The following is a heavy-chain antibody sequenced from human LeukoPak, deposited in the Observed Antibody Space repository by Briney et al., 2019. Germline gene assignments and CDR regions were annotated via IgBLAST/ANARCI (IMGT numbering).Heavy chain of an antibody. Sequence: GGSLRLSCAASAFTLSSYWMSWARQAPGKGLEWVANIKRDGSEKYYVDSVKGRFSISRDNAKNSLYLQMNSLRVEDTAVYYCVRDDGATKPCWGQGTLVTVSS. D-gene: IGHD1-26*01. V-gene: IGHV3-7*01. J-gene: IGHJ4*02. CDR2: IKRDGSEK. CDR3: VRDDGATKPC. CDR1: AFTLSSYW.